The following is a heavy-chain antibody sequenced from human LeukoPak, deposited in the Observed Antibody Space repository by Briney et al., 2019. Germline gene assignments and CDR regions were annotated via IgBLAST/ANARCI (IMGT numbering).Heavy chain of an antibody. V-gene: IGHV4-39*01. J-gene: IGHJ5*02. D-gene: IGHD3-10*01. Sequence: SETLSLTCTVSGVSISSSNSYWGWIRQPPGKGLEWIGSIYYSGSTYYNPSLKSRVTISVDTSKNQFSLKLSSVTAADTAVYYCARHVPLYGSGSPLGDWFDPWGQGTLVTVSS. CDR1: GVSISSSNSY. CDR2: IYYSGST. CDR3: ARHVPLYGSGSPLGDWFDP.